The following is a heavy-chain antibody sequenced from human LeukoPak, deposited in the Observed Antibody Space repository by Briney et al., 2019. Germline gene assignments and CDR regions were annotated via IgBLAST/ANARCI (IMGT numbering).Heavy chain of an antibody. CDR1: GFTFSSYA. V-gene: IGHV3-30*04. D-gene: IGHD3-22*01. CDR3: AKDPTYYYDSSDRSHFDY. J-gene: IGHJ4*02. CDR2: ISYDGSNK. Sequence: PGGSLRLSCAASGFTFSSYAMHWVRQAPGKGLEWVAVISYDGSNKYYADSVKGRFTISRDNSKNTLYLQMNSLRAGDTAVYYCAKDPTYYYDSSDRSHFDYWGQGTLVTVSS.